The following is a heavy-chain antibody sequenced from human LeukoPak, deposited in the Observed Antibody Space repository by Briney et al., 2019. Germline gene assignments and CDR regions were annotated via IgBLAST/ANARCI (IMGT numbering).Heavy chain of an antibody. Sequence: PGGSLRLSCAASGFTFSDYYMSWLRQAPGKGLEWVSYISSSGSTIYYADSVKGRFTISRDNAKNSLYLQMNSLRAEDTAVYYCAKFSEGLLPFDYWGQGTLVTVSS. CDR2: ISSSGSTI. CDR1: GFTFSDYY. J-gene: IGHJ4*02. V-gene: IGHV3-11*01. CDR3: AKFSEGLLPFDY. D-gene: IGHD3-3*01.